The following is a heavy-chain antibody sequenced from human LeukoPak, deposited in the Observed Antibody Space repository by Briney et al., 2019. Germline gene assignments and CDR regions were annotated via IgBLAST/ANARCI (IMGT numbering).Heavy chain of an antibody. CDR2: IYPGDSDT. J-gene: IGHJ6*02. V-gene: IGHV5-51*01. CDR3: ARHDYRYYYDSSGYHPSPRYYGMDV. Sequence: GESLKISCKGSGYSFTSYWIGWVRQMPGKGLEWMGIIYPGDSDTRYSPSFQGQVTISADKSISTAYLQWSSLKASDTAMYYCARHDYRYYYDSSGYHPSPRYYGMDVWGQGTTVTVSS. D-gene: IGHD3-22*01. CDR1: GYSFTSYW.